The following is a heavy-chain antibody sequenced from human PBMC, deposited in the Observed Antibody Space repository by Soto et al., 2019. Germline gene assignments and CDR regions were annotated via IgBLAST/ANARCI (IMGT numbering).Heavy chain of an antibody. CDR1: GFTFSSYA. D-gene: IGHD4-17*01. V-gene: IGHV3-23*01. Sequence: VQLLESGGGLVQPGGSRRLSCAASGFTFSSYAMSWVRPAPGKGLEWVSAISGSGGSTYYADSVKGRFTISRDNSNKTLYLQMNSLRAEDTAVYYCANDSQTMSTVTIKDFDYRGQGTLVTVSS. CDR3: ANDSQTMSTVTIKDFDY. J-gene: IGHJ4*02. CDR2: ISGSGGST.